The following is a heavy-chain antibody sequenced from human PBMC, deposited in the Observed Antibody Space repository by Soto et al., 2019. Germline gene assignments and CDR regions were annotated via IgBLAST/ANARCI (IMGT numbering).Heavy chain of an antibody. J-gene: IGHJ5*02. CDR1: GGSISSYY. Sequence: PSDTLSLTFTVSGGSISSYYWSWIRQPPGKGLEWIVYIYYSGSTNYNPSLKSLVTISVDTSKNQFSLKLSSVTAADTAVYYCARGRARAWFDXWGQGTLVTVSX. CDR3: ARGRARAWFDX. CDR2: IYYSGST. V-gene: IGHV4-59*01.